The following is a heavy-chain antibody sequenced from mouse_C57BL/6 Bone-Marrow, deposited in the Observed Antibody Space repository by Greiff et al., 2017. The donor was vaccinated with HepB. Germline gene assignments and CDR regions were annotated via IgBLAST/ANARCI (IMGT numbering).Heavy chain of an antibody. CDR3: ARAPSYYGSFDY. CDR2: IYPGDGDT. Sequence: QVQLQQSGAELVKPGASGKISGKASGYAFGSYWMNWVKQRPGRGLEWIGQIYPGDGDTNYNGKFKGKATLTADKSSSTAYMQLSSLTSEDSAVYFCARAPSYYGSFDYWGQGTTLTVSS. V-gene: IGHV1-80*01. D-gene: IGHD1-1*01. J-gene: IGHJ2*01. CDR1: GYAFGSYW.